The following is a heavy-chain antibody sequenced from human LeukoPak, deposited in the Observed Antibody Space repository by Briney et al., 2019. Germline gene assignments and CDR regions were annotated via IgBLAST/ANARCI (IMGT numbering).Heavy chain of an antibody. V-gene: IGHV3-33*01. CDR2: IWYDGSNK. D-gene: IGHD6-13*01. Sequence: PGGSLRLSCAASGFTFSSYGMHWVRQAPGKGLEWVALIWYDGSNKYYADSVKGRFTISRDNSKNTLYLQMNSLRAEDTAVYYCARDSALGSSWYSGRFDYWGQGTLVTVSS. CDR3: ARDSALGSSWYSGRFDY. J-gene: IGHJ4*02. CDR1: GFTFSSYG.